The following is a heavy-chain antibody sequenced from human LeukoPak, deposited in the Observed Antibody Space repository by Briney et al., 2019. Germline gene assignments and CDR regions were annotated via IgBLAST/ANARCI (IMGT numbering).Heavy chain of an antibody. CDR1: GFTLSSYA. V-gene: IGHV3-23*01. CDR2: ISGSGGST. CDR3: AKGKVREFDY. Sequence: PGGSLRLSCAASGFTLSSYAMNWVRQAPGKGLEWVSAISGSGGSTYYADSVKGRFTISRDNSKNTLYLQMNSLRAEDTAVYYCAKGKVREFDYWGQGTLVTVSS. J-gene: IGHJ4*02.